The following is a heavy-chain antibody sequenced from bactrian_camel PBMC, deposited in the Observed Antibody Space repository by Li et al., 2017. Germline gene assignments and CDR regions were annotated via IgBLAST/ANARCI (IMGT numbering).Heavy chain of an antibody. D-gene: IGHD1*01. J-gene: IGHJ4*01. CDR1: GYSSSDYC. CDR3: ATTPRLGDVWSWYRD. V-gene: IGHV3S26*01. Sequence: HVQLVESGGGSVQAGGSLRLSCTASGYSSSDYCMGWFRLTPGKEREGVAARQGVATIDSDGSTRYADSVKGRFTISKDNASNTLYLQMNSLQAEDTALYYCATTPRLGDVWSWYRDWGQGTQVTVSS. CDR2: RQGVATIDSDGST.